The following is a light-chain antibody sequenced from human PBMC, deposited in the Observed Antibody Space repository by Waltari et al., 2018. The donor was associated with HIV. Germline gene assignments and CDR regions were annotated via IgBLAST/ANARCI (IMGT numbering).Light chain of an antibody. CDR3: CSCPRSGIRYV. V-gene: IGLV2-23*02. J-gene: IGLJ1*01. CDR2: EVT. Sequence: QSALTQPASVSGSPGQSITISCTGTSSNVGSDDLVSWYQQHPGEAPKLIIYEVTKRPSGVSNRFSGSKSGNTASLTISGLQAEDEAHYYCCSCPRSGIRYVFGTGTKVTVL. CDR1: SSNVGSDDL.